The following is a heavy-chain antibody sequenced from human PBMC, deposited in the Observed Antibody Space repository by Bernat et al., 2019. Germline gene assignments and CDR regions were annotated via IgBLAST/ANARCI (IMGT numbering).Heavy chain of an antibody. J-gene: IGHJ3*02. CDR2: VWAAGSNQ. Sequence: QVQLVESGGGVVQPGRSLRLSCAASGFTFSSYGMHWVRQAPGKGLEWVAVVWAAGSNQYYADSVKGRFTISRDNSRNTLYLQMNSLRAEDTAVYYCVKERKPFDGFDIWGQGTLVTVSS. V-gene: IGHV3-33*06. CDR3: VKERKPFDGFDI. CDR1: GFTFSSYG.